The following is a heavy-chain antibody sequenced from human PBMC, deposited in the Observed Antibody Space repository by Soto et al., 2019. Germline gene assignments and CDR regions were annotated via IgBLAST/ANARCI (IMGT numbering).Heavy chain of an antibody. CDR3: ARERSLAADY. CDR1: GYTFTSYV. CDR2: MNPNSGNT. D-gene: IGHD6-25*01. J-gene: IGHJ4*02. V-gene: IGHV1-8*01. Sequence: QVQLVQSGAEVKKPGASVKVSCKASGYTFTSYVINWVRQATGQGLEWMGWMNPNSGNTGYAQKFQGRVTMTRNTSISTAYMVLSSLRSEDTGVCYCARERSLAADYWGQGTLVTVSS.